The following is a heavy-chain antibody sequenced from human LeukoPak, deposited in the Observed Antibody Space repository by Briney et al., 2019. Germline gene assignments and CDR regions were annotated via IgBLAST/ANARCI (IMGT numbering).Heavy chain of an antibody. CDR3: ARGYYYDSSGYYQGVPD. CDR1: GFTFSSYW. V-gene: IGHV3-7*01. J-gene: IGHJ4*02. Sequence: TGGSLRLSCAASGFTFSSYWMSWVRQAPGKGLEWVANIKQDGSEKYYVDSVKGRFTISRDNAKNSLYLQMNSLRAEDTAVYYCARGYYYDSSGYYQGVPDWGQGTLVTVSS. CDR2: IKQDGSEK. D-gene: IGHD3-22*01.